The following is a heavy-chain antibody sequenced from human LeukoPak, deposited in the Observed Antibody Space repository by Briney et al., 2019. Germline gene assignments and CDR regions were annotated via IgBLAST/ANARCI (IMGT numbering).Heavy chain of an antibody. V-gene: IGHV1-3*04. CDR1: GYTFTNHP. J-gene: IGHJ4*02. CDR2: INTDNGNT. Sequence: GASVKVSCKPSGYTFTNHPMHWMRQAPGQRLEWMGWINTDNGNTKYSQKFQGRVAFTRDTSASTAYIQLNSLTSEDTSVYYCAPLIGAYFDYWGQGTLVIVSS. D-gene: IGHD3-22*01. CDR3: APLIGAYFDY.